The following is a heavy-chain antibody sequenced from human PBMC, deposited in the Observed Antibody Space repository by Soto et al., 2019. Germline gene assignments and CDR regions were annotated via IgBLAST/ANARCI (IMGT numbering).Heavy chain of an antibody. CDR2: ISSSSSYI. CDR1: GFTFSSYS. J-gene: IGHJ4*02. CDR3: ARELGYDILTGPIDY. V-gene: IGHV3-21*01. Sequence: SLRLSCAASGFTFSSYSMNWVRQAPGKGLEWVSSISSSSSYIYYADSVKGRFTISRDNAKNSLYLQMNSLRAEDTAVYYCARELGYDILTGPIDYWGQGTLVTVSS. D-gene: IGHD3-9*01.